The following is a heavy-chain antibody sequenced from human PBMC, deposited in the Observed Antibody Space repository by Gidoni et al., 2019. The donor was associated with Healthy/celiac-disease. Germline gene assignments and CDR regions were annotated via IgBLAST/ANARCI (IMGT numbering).Heavy chain of an antibody. CDR3: AAVPTYYYDSSGYSGYCQD. CDR1: GFPFSGSA. V-gene: IGHV1-58*01. CDR2: IVVGSGKT. Sequence: QMQLVQSGPEVTKPGTSVKVSCKASGFPFSGSAVPWVRQARGQRLEWIGWIVVGSGKTNYERKFQERVTITRDMSTSTAYMELSSLRSEDTAVYYCAAVPTYYYDSSGYSGYCQDWGQGTLVTVSS. J-gene: IGHJ1*01. D-gene: IGHD3-22*01.